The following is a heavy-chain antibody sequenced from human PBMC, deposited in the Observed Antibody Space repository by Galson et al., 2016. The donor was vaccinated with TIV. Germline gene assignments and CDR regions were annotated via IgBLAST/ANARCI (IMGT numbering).Heavy chain of an antibody. CDR1: GFNFSTYT. D-gene: IGHD4-17*01. CDR2: ISGSSRDK. V-gene: IGHV3-21*01. CDR3: ARERGTDYGDYLGIYYFYGMDV. J-gene: IGHJ6*02. Sequence: SLRLSCAASGFNFSTYTMNWVRQAPGKGLDWVASISGSSRDKFNADSVRGRFTISRDNAKNSLYLQMNSLRAEDTAVYFCARERGTDYGDYLGIYYFYGMDVWGLGTTVTVSS.